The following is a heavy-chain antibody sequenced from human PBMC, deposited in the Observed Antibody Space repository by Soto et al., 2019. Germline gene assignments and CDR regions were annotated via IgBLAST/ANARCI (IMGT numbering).Heavy chain of an antibody. V-gene: IGHV1-46*01. D-gene: IGHD3-10*02. CDR1: GYTFTRYN. CDR3: ARDLPRDLVRGSFDI. CDR2: IDTRGGSA. Sequence: QAQLVQSGAEVKKPGASANISCKASGYTFTRYNIHWVRQAPGQGFEWMGIIDTRGGSADYTQSFQGRVTMTRDTSTGTVYMELSSLGSEDTAVYYCARDLPRDLVRGSFDIWGQGTLVTVSS. J-gene: IGHJ3*02.